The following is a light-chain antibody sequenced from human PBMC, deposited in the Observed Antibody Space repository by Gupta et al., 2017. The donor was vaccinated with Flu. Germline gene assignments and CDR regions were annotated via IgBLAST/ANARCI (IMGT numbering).Light chain of an antibody. CDR1: SSDIGNNY. V-gene: IGLV1-51*01. J-gene: IGLJ2*01. CDR3: ATWDTGLSVSVV. CDR2: DNN. Sequence: QSVLTQPPSVSAAPGQTVTISCSGRSSDIGNNYVSWYQHLPETAPKLLIYDNNKRPSGIPDRFSGSKSGTSATLGITGLQTGDEADYYCATWDTGLSVSVVFGGGTKLTVL.